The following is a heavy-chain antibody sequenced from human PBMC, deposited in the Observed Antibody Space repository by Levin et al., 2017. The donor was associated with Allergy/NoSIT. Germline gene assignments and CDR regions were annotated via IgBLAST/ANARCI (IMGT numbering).Heavy chain of an antibody. CDR3: AKGSGSDSDDGTDV. D-gene: IGHD1-26*01. CDR1: GLTVTYYA. CDR2: ISYDGKNK. V-gene: IGHV3-30*04. Sequence: GESLKISCAASGLTVTYYAMHWVRQAPGKGLEWVTSISYDGKNKFYADSVKGRFTISRDNSKNTLYLQMSRLRPEDTAFYYCAKGSGSDSDDGTDVWGQGTTVTVS. J-gene: IGHJ6*02.